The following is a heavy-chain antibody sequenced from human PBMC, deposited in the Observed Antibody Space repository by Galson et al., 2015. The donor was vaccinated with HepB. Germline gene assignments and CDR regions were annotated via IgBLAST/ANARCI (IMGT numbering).Heavy chain of an antibody. CDR2: ISSSSSTI. D-gene: IGHD3-3*01. CDR1: GFTFSSYG. Sequence: SLRLSCAASGFTFSSYGMNWVRQAPGKGLEWVSYISSSSSTIYYADSVKGRFTISRDNAKNSLYLQMNSLRDEDTAVYYCARGPRFYDSENWFDPWGQGTLVTVSS. J-gene: IGHJ5*02. CDR3: ARGPRFYDSENWFDP. V-gene: IGHV3-48*02.